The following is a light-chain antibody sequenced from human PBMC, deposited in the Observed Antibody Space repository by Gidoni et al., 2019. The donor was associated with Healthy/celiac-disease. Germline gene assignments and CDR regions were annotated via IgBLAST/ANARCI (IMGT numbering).Light chain of an antibody. CDR1: QSVSSY. V-gene: IGKV3-11*01. J-gene: IGKJ4*01. CDR3: QQRSNWPPT. CDR2: DAS. Sequence: IVFTHSPATLSLSPGERATLSCRASQSVSSYLDWYQQKPGQAPRLLIYDASNRATGIPARFSGSGSGTDFTLTISSLEPEDFAVYYCQQRSNWPPTFGGGTKVEIK.